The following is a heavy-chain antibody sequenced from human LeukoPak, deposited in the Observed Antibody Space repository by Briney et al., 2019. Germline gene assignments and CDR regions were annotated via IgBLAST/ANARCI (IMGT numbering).Heavy chain of an antibody. CDR2: ISSSGSTI. CDR3: ARDVYCTNGVCYHP. D-gene: IGHD2-8*01. J-gene: IGHJ3*01. Sequence: GGSLRLSCAASGFTFSSYEMNWVRQAPGKGLEWVSYISSSGSTIYYADSVKGRFTISRDNAENSLYLLMNSLRAEDTAVYYCARDVYCTNGVCYHPWGQGTMVTVSS. CDR1: GFTFSSYE. V-gene: IGHV3-48*03.